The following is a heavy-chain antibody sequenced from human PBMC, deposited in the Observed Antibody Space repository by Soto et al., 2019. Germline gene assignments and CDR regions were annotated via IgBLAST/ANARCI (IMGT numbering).Heavy chain of an antibody. CDR3: ARAHYGDYGYGMDV. CDR1: GGSIISGGYP. D-gene: IGHD4-17*01. Sequence: SETLSLTCAVSGGSIISGGYPWSWIRQPPGPGLEWLDYNYHSASTYYNPSLKSRVTISVDRSNNQFSLKLSSVTAADTAVYYCARAHYGDYGYGMDVWGQGTTVTVSS. V-gene: IGHV4-30-2*01. CDR2: NYHSAST. J-gene: IGHJ6*02.